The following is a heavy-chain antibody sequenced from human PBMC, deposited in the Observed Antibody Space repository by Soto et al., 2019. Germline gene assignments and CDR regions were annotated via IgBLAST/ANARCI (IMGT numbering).Heavy chain of an antibody. CDR3: ARGHGLVRYFDY. Sequence: SETLSLTCAVSGDSISSSNWWGWIRQPPGKGLEWIGYIYYSGNTYYNPSLKSRVTMPVDTSKNQISLKLSSVTAVDTAVYYCARGHGLVRYFDYWGQGTQVTVSS. CDR2: IYYSGNT. J-gene: IGHJ4*02. V-gene: IGHV4-28*01. D-gene: IGHD6-6*01. CDR1: GDSISSSNW.